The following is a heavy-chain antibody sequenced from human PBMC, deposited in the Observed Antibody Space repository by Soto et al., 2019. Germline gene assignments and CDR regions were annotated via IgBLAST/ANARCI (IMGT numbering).Heavy chain of an antibody. V-gene: IGHV3-72*01. D-gene: IGHD2-8*02. CDR2: TKNKAQSYTT. CDR1: GFTLSDHY. J-gene: IGHJ5*02. CDR3: ARWTSGACVS. Sequence: EVQLVESGGGLVQPGGSLRLSCAASGFTLSDHYMDWVRQAPGKGLEWVGRTKNKAQSYTTEYAASVKGRFTISRDDSENSLYLQMNSLETEDTAVYYCARWTSGACVSWGQGTLVTVSS.